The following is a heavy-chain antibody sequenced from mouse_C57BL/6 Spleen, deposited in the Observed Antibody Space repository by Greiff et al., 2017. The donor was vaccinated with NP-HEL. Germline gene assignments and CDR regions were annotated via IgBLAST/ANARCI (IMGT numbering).Heavy chain of an antibody. CDR2: IYPGDGDT. Sequence: VKVVESGPELVKPGASVKISCKASGYAFSSSWMNWVKQRPGKGLEWIGRIYPGDGDTNYNGKFKGKATLTADKSSSTAYMQLSSLTSEDSAVYFCATQTGSSYYAMDYWGQGTSVTVSS. CDR3: ATQTGSSYYAMDY. V-gene: IGHV1-82*01. CDR1: GYAFSSSW. D-gene: IGHD4-1*01. J-gene: IGHJ4*01.